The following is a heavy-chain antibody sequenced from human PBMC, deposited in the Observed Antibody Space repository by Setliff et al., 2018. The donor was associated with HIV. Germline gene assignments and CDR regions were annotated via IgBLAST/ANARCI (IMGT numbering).Heavy chain of an antibody. CDR3: ARDGINYDFWSGQNASNWFDP. CDR2: IDPTGGRT. J-gene: IGHJ5*02. CDR1: GYTFDIYY. D-gene: IGHD3-3*01. V-gene: IGHV1-46*02. Sequence: ASVKVSCKTSGYTFDIYYIHWVRQAPGQGLEWMGVIDPTGGRTTYAQKFEDRATMTRDLSTSTVYMELTRLKSEDVAIYYCARDGINYDFWSGQNASNWFDPWGQGTLVTVSS.